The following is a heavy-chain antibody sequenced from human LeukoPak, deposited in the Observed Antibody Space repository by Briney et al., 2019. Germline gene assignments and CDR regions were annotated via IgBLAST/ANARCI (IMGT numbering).Heavy chain of an antibody. CDR2: ISYDGSNK. J-gene: IGHJ5*02. Sequence: GGSLRLSCAASGFTFSSYAMHWVRQAPGKGLEWVAVISYDGSNKYYADSVKGRFTISRDNSKNTLYLQMNSLRAEDTAVYYCARGSYDYVWGSYRSNNWLDPWGQGTLVTVSS. D-gene: IGHD3-16*02. CDR3: ARGSYDYVWGSYRSNNWLDP. CDR1: GFTFSSYA. V-gene: IGHV3-30*04.